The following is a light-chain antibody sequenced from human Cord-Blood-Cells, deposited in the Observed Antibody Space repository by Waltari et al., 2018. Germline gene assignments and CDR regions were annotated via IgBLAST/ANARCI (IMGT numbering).Light chain of an antibody. CDR1: SSNIGSNT. V-gene: IGLV1-44*01. Sequence: QSVLTQPPSASGTPGQRVTISCSGSSSNIGSNTVNWYQQLPGTAPKLLIYSNKQRPSGVPDRCSGSKSGTSASLAISVLQSEDEADYYCAAWDDSLNGVVFGGGTKLTVL. J-gene: IGLJ2*01. CDR3: AAWDDSLNGVV. CDR2: SNK.